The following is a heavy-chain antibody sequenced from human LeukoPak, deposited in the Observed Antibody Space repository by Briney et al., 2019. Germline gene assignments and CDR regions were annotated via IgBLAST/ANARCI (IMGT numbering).Heavy chain of an antibody. V-gene: IGHV4-4*02. Sequence: SETLSLTCAVSGGSISSSNWWSWVRQPPGKGLEWIGEIYHSGSTNYNPSLKSRVTISVDKSKNQFSLKLSSVTAADTAVYYCARGIGGDYDWFDPWGQGTLVTVSS. CDR2: IYHSGST. J-gene: IGHJ5*02. CDR3: ARGIGGDYDWFDP. CDR1: GGSISSSNW. D-gene: IGHD4-17*01.